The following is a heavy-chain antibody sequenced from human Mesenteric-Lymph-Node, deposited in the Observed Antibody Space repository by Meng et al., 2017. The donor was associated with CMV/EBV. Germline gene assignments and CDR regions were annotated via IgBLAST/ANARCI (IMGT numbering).Heavy chain of an antibody. V-gene: IGHV1-69*10. CDR3: VREFEGIPGIIDFRY. D-gene: IGHD3-10*01. Sequence: GGTFRKYGITWVRQAPGQGLEWVGGIIPILAVTNDAQKFQGRVTMTRDTSASTVYMELSSLRSDDTAVYYCVREFEGIPGIIDFRYWGQGTLVTVSS. CDR1: GGTFRKYG. CDR2: IIPILAVT. J-gene: IGHJ1*01.